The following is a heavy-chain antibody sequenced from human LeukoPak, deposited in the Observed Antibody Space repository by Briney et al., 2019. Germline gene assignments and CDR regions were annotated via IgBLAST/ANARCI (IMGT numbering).Heavy chain of an antibody. Sequence: SETLSLTCAVYGGSFSGYYWSWIRQPPGKGLGWIGEINHSGSTNYNPSLKSRVTISVDTSKNQFSLKLSSVTAADTAVYYCARTARFGSSSAYWGQGTLVTVSS. J-gene: IGHJ4*02. D-gene: IGHD6-6*01. CDR2: INHSGST. CDR3: ARTARFGSSSAY. CDR1: GGSFSGYY. V-gene: IGHV4-34*01.